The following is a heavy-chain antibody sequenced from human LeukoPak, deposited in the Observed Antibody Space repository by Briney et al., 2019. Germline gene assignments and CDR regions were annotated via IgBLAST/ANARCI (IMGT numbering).Heavy chain of an antibody. D-gene: IGHD1-26*01. CDR2: IKEDGSEN. CDR3: SRGGGSSES. CDR1: GFTFSSYW. Sequence: GGSLRVSCAAAGFTFSSYWMTWARQAPGKGLEWVASIKEDGSENYYVDSVKGRFTISRDNAKNSLYLQMSSLRVEDTAVYYCSRGGGSSESWGQGTLVTVSS. J-gene: IGHJ5*02. V-gene: IGHV3-7*05.